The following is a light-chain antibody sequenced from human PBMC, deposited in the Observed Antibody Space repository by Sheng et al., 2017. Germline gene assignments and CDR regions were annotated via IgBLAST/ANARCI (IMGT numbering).Light chain of an antibody. V-gene: IGKV3D-20*02. CDR2: DAS. Sequence: EIVLTQSPDTLSLSPGERATLSCRASQSVSSSRLAWYQQTPGQAPRLLIYDASNRATGIPARFSGSGSGTDFTLTISSLEPEDFAVYYCQQRSKWPVTFGPGTKVDIK. CDR3: QQRSKWPVT. CDR1: QSVSSSR. J-gene: IGKJ3*01.